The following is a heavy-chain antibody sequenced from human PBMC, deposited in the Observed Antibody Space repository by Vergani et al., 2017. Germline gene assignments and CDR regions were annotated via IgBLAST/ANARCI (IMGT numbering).Heavy chain of an antibody. CDR1: GFTFSSYS. CDR2: ISSSSGYL. CDR3: ARGAPGSSSWVLFPD. Sequence: EVQLLESGGDLVQPGGSLRLSCAASGFTFSSYSMNWVRQAPGKGLEWVSSISSSSGYLYYADSVKVRFTISRDNAKNSLYLQMNSLRAEDTAVYYCARGAPGSSSWVLFPDWGQGTLVTVSS. D-gene: IGHD6-13*01. J-gene: IGHJ4*02. V-gene: IGHV3-21*02.